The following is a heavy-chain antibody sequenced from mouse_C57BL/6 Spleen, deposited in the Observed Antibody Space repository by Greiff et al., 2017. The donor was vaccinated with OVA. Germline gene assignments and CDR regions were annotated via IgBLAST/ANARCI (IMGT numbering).Heavy chain of an antibody. CDR1: GYAFSSYW. V-gene: IGHV1-80*01. CDR3: ARYGYAAWFAY. CDR2: IYPGDGDT. J-gene: IGHJ3*01. Sequence: LVESGAELVKPGASVKISCKASGYAFSSYWMNWVKQRPGKGLEWIGQIYPGDGDTNYNGKFKGKATLTADKSSSTAYMQLSSLTSEDSAVYFCARYGYAAWFAYWGQGTLVTVSA. D-gene: IGHD2-2*01.